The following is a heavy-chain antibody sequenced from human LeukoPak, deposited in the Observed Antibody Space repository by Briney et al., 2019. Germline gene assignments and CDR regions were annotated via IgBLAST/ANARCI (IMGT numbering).Heavy chain of an antibody. CDR1: GGSISTHC. CDR2: VYNSGSGSKNYNS. CDR3: ARDHGGSGAKLDY. Sequence: SETLSLTCTVSGGSISTHCWSWIRQPAGKGLEWVGRVYNSGSGSKNYNSNSSPFLRSRVFMSVDASKNQFSLRLNSVTAADTGVYFCARDHGGSGAKLDYWGQGTLVTVSS. J-gene: IGHJ4*02. D-gene: IGHD3-10*01. V-gene: IGHV4-4*07.